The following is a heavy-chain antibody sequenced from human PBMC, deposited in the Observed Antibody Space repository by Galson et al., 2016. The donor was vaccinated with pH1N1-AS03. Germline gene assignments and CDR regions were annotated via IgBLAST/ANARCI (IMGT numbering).Heavy chain of an antibody. CDR3: ARRANWGFAGRQNWFDP. V-gene: IGHV4-34*01. J-gene: IGHJ5*02. Sequence: SETLSLTCAVYGGSFSGYSCSWIRQPPGKGLEWIGEINHSGSTNYNPSLKSRVTMSVDMATNLISLNMTSVTAADTAVYYCARRANWGFAGRQNWFDPWGQGTLVTVSS. D-gene: IGHD7-27*01. CDR2: INHSGST. CDR1: GGSFSGYS.